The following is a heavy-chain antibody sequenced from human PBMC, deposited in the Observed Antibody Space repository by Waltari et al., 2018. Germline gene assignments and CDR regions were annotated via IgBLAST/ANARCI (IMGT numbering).Heavy chain of an antibody. Sequence: EVQLVESGGGLVQPGGSLRLSCAGSGFSFNNYWMSWLRQAPGKGLEWVAHRKQDGSEIYYVDSVKGRFSISRDNAKKSLYLQMNSLRGDDTAVFYCVTWGDLGNFWGQGTLVTVSA. CDR2: RKQDGSEI. D-gene: IGHD7-27*01. J-gene: IGHJ4*02. CDR1: GFSFNNYW. V-gene: IGHV3-7*01. CDR3: VTWGDLGNF.